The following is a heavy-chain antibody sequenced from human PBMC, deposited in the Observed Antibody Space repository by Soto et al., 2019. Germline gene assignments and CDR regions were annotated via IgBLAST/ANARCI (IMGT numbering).Heavy chain of an antibody. CDR3: ARGLGSSGWYSPWDAFDI. V-gene: IGHV4-34*01. J-gene: IGHJ3*02. CDR2: INHSGST. CDR1: GGSFSGYY. D-gene: IGHD6-19*01. Sequence: PSETLSLTCAVYGGSFSGYYWTWIRQPPGTGLEWIGEINHSGSTNYNPSLKSRVTISVDTSKNQFSLKLTSVTAADTAVYYCARGLGSSGWYSPWDAFDIWGQGTMVTVSS.